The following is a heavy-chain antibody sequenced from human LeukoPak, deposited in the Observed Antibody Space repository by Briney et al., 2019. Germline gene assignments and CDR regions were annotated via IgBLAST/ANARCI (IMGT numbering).Heavy chain of an antibody. Sequence: ASVKVSCKASGYTFTSYDINWVRQATGQGLEWMGWMNPNSGNTGYAQKFQGRVTMTRNTSISTAYMELSSLRSEDTAVYYCARGATYDYGEWFDPWGQGTLVTVSS. CDR2: MNPNSGNT. V-gene: IGHV1-8*01. D-gene: IGHD4-17*01. CDR1: GYTFTSYD. J-gene: IGHJ5*02. CDR3: ARGATYDYGEWFDP.